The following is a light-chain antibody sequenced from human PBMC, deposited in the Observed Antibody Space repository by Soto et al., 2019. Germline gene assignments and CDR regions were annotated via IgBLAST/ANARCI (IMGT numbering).Light chain of an antibody. J-gene: IGLJ3*02. Sequence: QSVLTQPPSASGTPGQRVNISCSGSSSNIGSNYVYWYRQFPGTAPKLLIQRNNERPSGVPDRFSGSKSGTSVSLAISGLRSDDEATYYCASWDDTLDAQVFGGGTQLTVL. CDR1: SSNIGSNY. CDR3: ASWDDTLDAQV. CDR2: RNN. V-gene: IGLV1-47*01.